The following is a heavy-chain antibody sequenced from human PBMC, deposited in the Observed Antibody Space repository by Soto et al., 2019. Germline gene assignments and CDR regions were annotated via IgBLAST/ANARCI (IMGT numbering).Heavy chain of an antibody. CDR1: GGSINSAGYY. Sequence: PSETLSLTCTVSGGSINSAGYYWSWLRQHSGQGLEGIGNIYYSGSTNYNPSLKSRVTISIDTSENRFSLNLSSVTAADTAVYYCARVQTIFGIITVFDYWGQGTLVTVSS. V-gene: IGHV4-31*03. D-gene: IGHD3-3*01. CDR2: IYYSGST. J-gene: IGHJ4*02. CDR3: ARVQTIFGIITVFDY.